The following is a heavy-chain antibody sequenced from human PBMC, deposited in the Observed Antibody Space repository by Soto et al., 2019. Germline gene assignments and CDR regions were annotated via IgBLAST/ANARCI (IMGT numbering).Heavy chain of an antibody. Sequence: ASLNVSCKASGYTFSHYGISWVRKAPGQGLEGMGRISGKNRPTNCAPKMQRRVTMTIDTCTDTAYTDLRRLTSDDTAVYFRARGRRYGRVLRNWLDSRGGGTLVKVSS. D-gene: IGHD1-1*01. CDR3: ARGRRYGRVLRNWLDS. CDR2: ISGKNRPT. CDR1: GYTFSHYG. J-gene: IGHJ5*01. V-gene: IGHV1-18*04.